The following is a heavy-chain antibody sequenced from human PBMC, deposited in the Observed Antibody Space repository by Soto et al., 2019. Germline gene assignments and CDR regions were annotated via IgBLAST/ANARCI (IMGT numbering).Heavy chain of an antibody. D-gene: IGHD5-12*01. CDR1: GGTFSSYA. J-gene: IGHJ5*02. CDR3: ARGGDGYNYVCFDP. CDR2: IIPIFGTA. Sequence: ASVKVSCKASGGTFSSYAISWVRQAPGQGLEWMGGIIPIFGTANYAQKFQGRVTITADKSTSTAYMELSSLRSEDTAVYYCARGGDGYNYVCFDPWGQGTLVTVSS. V-gene: IGHV1-69*06.